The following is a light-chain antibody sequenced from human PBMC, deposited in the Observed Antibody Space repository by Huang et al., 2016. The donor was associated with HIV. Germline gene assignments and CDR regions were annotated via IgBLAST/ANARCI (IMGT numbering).Light chain of an antibody. CDR1: QDIKNY. Sequence: DIQMTQYPSSLSASVGDRVTITCRASQDIKNYLAWYQQKAGQVPKLLIYAASSLQSGVPSRFRGRGSGTDFTLSIISLQPEDVAIYYCQRYDSVPRTFGQGTKVDIK. J-gene: IGKJ1*01. CDR2: AAS. CDR3: QRYDSVPRT. V-gene: IGKV1-27*01.